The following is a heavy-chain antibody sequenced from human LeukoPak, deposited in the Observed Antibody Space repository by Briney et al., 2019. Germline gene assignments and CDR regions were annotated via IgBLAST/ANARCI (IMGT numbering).Heavy chain of an antibody. V-gene: IGHV4-4*07. CDR1: GGSISSYY. J-gene: IGHJ3*02. CDR3: AGLGGYCTNAVCYSTFDI. Sequence: SETLSLTCTVSGGSISSYYWSWLRQPPGKGLEWIGRVYTSGNANYNPSLKSRVTMSLDTSKNQFSLKLNSVTAADTAVYYCAGLGGYCTNAVCYSTFDIWGQGTMVTVSS. D-gene: IGHD2-8*01. CDR2: VYTSGNA.